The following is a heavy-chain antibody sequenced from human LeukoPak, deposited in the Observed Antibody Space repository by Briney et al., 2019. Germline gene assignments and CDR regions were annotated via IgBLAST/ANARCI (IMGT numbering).Heavy chain of an antibody. CDR3: ARVRRTAFDI. V-gene: IGHV4-30-2*01. CDR1: GGSISSGGYS. CDR2: IYHSGST. J-gene: IGHJ3*02. Sequence: PSETLSLTCAVSGGSISSGGYSWSWIRQPPEKGLEWIGYIYHSGSTYYNPSLKSRVTISVDRSKNQFSLKLSSVTAADTAVYYCARVRRTAFDIWGQGTMVTVSS.